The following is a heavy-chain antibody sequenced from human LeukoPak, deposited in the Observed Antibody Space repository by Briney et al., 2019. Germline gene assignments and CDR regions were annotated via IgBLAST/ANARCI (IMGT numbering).Heavy chain of an antibody. V-gene: IGHV3-66*01. CDR3: ARDFRYYGMDV. J-gene: IGHJ6*02. CDR2: IYSGGST. Sequence: GGSLRLSCAASGFTVSSNYMSWVRQAPGKGLEWVSVIYSGGSTYYADSVKGRFTISRDNSKNTLYLQMNSLRAEDTAVYCCARDFRYYGMDVWGQGTTVTVSS. CDR1: GFTVSSNY.